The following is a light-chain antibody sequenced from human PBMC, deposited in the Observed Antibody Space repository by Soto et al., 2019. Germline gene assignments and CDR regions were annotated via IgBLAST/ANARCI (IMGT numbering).Light chain of an antibody. V-gene: IGKV1-39*01. CDR2: AAS. CDR3: QHYNSYSEA. CDR1: QSISSY. J-gene: IGKJ1*01. Sequence: TQSPGTRSVSPGGRAALSCSASQSISSYLNWYQQKPGKAPKLLIYAASSLQSGVPSRFSGSGSGTDFTLNISSLQPDDGATYYGQHYNSYSEAFGQGTKVDIK.